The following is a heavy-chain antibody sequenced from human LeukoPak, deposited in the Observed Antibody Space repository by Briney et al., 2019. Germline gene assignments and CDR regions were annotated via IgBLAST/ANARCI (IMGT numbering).Heavy chain of an antibody. CDR1: GGSISSGGYS. D-gene: IGHD2-15*01. J-gene: IGHJ4*02. V-gene: IGHV4-30-2*01. Sequence: SETLSLTCAVSGGSISSGGYSWSWIRQPPGKGLEWIGYIYHGGSTYYNPSLKSRVTISVDRSKNQFSLKLSSVTAADTAVYYCARVRGYANFDYWGQGTLVTVSS. CDR2: IYHGGST. CDR3: ARVRGYANFDY.